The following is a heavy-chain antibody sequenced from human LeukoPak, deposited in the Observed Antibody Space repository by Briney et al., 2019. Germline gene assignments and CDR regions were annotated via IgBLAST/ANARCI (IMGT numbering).Heavy chain of an antibody. CDR2: INPNSVGT. Sequence: ASVKVSCKASGYTFTGYYIHWVRQAPGQGLEWMGLINPNSVGTNYAQNFQGRVTMNRDTSISTAYMEMSRLRSDDTAVYYCARDQGVANGGLSTLDYWGPGTLVTVSS. J-gene: IGHJ4*02. CDR3: ARDQGVANGGLSTLDY. D-gene: IGHD6-13*01. CDR1: GYTFTGYY. V-gene: IGHV1-2*02.